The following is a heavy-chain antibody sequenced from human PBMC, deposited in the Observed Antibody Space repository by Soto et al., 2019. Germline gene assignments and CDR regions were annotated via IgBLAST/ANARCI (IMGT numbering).Heavy chain of an antibody. CDR3: AAVELQLRATYYDY. D-gene: IGHD5-18*01. Sequence: QMQLVQSGPEVKKPGTSVKVSCKASGFTFTSSAVQWVRQARGQLLEWIGWIVVGSGNTNYAQKFQERVTITRDMSTSTAYMELSSLRSEDTAVYYCAAVELQLRATYYDYWGQGTLVTVSS. V-gene: IGHV1-58*01. CDR2: IVVGSGNT. CDR1: GFTFTSSA. J-gene: IGHJ4*02.